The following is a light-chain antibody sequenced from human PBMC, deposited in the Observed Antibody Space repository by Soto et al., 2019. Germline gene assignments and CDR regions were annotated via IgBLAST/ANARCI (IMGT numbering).Light chain of an antibody. CDR1: QSVSSSY. CDR2: GAS. V-gene: IGKV3-20*01. J-gene: IGKJ1*01. CDR3: QQYGSSPWT. Sequence: SVLTQSRCTLSLSPGQRPTLSCRARQSVSSSYLAWYQQKPGQAPRLXIDGASSRATGIPDRFSGSGSGTDFNLTISILETEDFAVYYCQQYGSSPWTFGQGTKVDIK.